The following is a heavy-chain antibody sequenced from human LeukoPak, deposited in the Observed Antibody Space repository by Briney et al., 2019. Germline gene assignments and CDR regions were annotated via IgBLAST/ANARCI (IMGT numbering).Heavy chain of an antibody. Sequence: GGSLRLSCAASGFNFDDYAMHWVRQAPGKGLEWVSLIGGDGGATYYADSVKGRFTISRDNSKNSLYLQMNSLRAEDTALYYCARVGMTTVTYWGQGTLVTVSS. CDR3: ARVGMTTVTY. CDR2: IGGDGGAT. CDR1: GFNFDDYA. D-gene: IGHD4-17*01. V-gene: IGHV3-43*02. J-gene: IGHJ4*02.